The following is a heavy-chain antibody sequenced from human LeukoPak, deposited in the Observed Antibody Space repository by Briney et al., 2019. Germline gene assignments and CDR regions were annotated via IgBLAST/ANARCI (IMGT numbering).Heavy chain of an antibody. CDR2: TNPNGDT. V-gene: IGHV1-46*01. D-gene: IGHD5-18*01. Sequence: ASVKVSCKASGYTFTSYYLHWVRQAPGQGLEWMGLTNPNGDTNYAQKFQGRVTMTRDTSTSTVYMELNSLRSEDTAVYYCARAAGDTYGYRYYSDYWGQGTLVSVSS. CDR1: GYTFTSYY. J-gene: IGHJ4*02. CDR3: ARAAGDTYGYRYYSDY.